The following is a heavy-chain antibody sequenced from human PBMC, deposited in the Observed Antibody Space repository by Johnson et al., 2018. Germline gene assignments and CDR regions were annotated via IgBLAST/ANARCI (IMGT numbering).Heavy chain of an antibody. J-gene: IGHJ3*01. V-gene: IGHV3-7*01. CDR3: ARDLREDEYNLFAFDL. D-gene: IGHD5-24*01. Sequence: VQLVQSGGGLVQPGGSLRLSCAASGFTFSSYWMSWVRRAPGKGLEWVANIKKDGSEKYYVDSVKGRFTISRDNAKNSLYLRMNSLRAEDTAVYYCARDLREDEYNLFAFDLWGQGTMVTVSS. CDR2: IKKDGSEK. CDR1: GFTFSSYW.